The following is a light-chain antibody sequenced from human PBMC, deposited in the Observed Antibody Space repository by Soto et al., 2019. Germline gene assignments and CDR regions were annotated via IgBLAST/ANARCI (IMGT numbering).Light chain of an antibody. Sequence: QSALTQPASVSGSPGQSIAISCTGTNSDVGYYNYVSWYQHHPGKAPKLIISDVTNRPSGVSNRFSGSKSGNTASLTISGLQAEDEADYYCSSSTSRTTLVFGGGTNVTVL. CDR2: DVT. J-gene: IGLJ2*01. CDR3: SSSTSRTTLV. V-gene: IGLV2-14*03. CDR1: NSDVGYYNY.